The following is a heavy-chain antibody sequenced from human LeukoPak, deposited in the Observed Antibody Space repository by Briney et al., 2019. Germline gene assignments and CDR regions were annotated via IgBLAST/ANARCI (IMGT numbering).Heavy chain of an antibody. CDR3: ASGVSLTEFDP. Sequence: PSETLSLTCAVYGGSFSGYYWSWVRQPPGKGLEWIGEINHSGSTNYNPSLKSRVTISVDTSKNQLSLKLSSVTAADTAVYYCASGVSLTEFDPWGQGTLVTVSS. CDR2: INHSGST. D-gene: IGHD2-8*02. V-gene: IGHV4-34*01. CDR1: GGSFSGYY. J-gene: IGHJ5*02.